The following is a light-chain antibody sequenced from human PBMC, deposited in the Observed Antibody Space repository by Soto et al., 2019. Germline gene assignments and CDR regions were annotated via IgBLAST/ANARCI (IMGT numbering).Light chain of an antibody. CDR3: QSYDSSLSGWKV. V-gene: IGLV1-40*01. CDR2: GNS. J-gene: IGLJ1*01. Sequence: QPVLTQPPSVSGAPGQRVTISCTGSSSNIGAGYDVHWYQQLPGTAPKLLIYGNSNRPSGVPDRFSGSKSGTSASLAITGLQAEDEADYYCQSYDSSLSGWKVFGTGTKLTVL. CDR1: SSNIGAGYD.